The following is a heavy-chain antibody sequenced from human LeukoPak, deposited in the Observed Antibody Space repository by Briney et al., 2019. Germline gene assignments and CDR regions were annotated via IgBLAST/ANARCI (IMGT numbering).Heavy chain of an antibody. CDR2: ISGSGGST. D-gene: IGHD3-10*01. CDR1: GFTFSSYA. J-gene: IGHJ4*02. Sequence: GALRLSCAASGFTFSSYAMSWVRQAPGKGLEWVSAISGSGGSTYYADSVKGRFTISRDNSKNTLYLQMNSLRAEDTAVYYCASRYGSGSYYPYYFDYWGQGTLVTVSS. CDR3: ASRYGSGSYYPYYFDY. V-gene: IGHV3-23*01.